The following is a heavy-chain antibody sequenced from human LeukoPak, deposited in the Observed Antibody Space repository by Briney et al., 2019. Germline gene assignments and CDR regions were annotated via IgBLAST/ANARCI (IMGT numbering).Heavy chain of an antibody. CDR1: GGSISSGGYY. CDR3: ARGASSSWPYYYGMDV. J-gene: IGHJ6*02. CDR2: IYYSGST. D-gene: IGHD6-13*01. Sequence: SQTLSLTCTVSGGSISSGGYYWSWIRQHPGKGLEWIGYIYYSGSTYYNPSLKSRVTISLDTSKNQFSLKLSSVTAADTAVYYCARGASSSWPYYYGMDVWGQGTTVTVSS. V-gene: IGHV4-31*03.